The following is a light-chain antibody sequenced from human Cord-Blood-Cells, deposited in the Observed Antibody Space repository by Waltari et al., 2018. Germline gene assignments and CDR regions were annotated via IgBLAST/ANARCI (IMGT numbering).Light chain of an antibody. V-gene: IGLV2-11*01. CDR3: CSYAGSYV. CDR1: SSDVGGYNY. CDR2: DVS. J-gene: IGLJ1*01. Sequence: QSALTQPRSVSGSPGPSVTISCTGTSSDVGGYNYVSWYQQHPGKAPKTMIYDVSKRPSGVPDRFSGSKSGNTASLTISGLQAEDEADYYCCSYAGSYVFGTGTKVTVL.